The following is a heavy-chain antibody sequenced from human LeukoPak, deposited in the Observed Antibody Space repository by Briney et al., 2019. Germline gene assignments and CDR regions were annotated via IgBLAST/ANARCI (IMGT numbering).Heavy chain of an antibody. J-gene: IGHJ4*02. CDR3: ARLYAINDFWSGYSVGYYFDY. V-gene: IGHV4-34*01. CDR1: GGSFSGYY. CDR2: INHSGST. D-gene: IGHD3-3*01. Sequence: SETLSLTCAVYGGSFSGYYWSWIRQPPGKGLEWIGEINHSGSTNYNPSLKSRVTISVDTSKNQFSLKLSSVTAADTAVYYCARLYAINDFWSGYSVGYYFDYWGQGTLVTVSS.